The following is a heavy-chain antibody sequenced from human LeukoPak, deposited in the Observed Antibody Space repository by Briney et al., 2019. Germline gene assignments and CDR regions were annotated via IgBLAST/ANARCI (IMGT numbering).Heavy chain of an antibody. CDR2: ISSNGGST. Sequence: GGSLRLSCSASGFTFSSYAMHWVRQAPGKGLEYVSAISSNGGSTYYADSVKGRFTISRDNSKNTLYLQMSSLGAEDTAVYYCVKDREYYYDSSGYDYWGQGTLVTVSS. V-gene: IGHV3-64D*09. CDR3: VKDREYYYDSSGYDY. CDR1: GFTFSSYA. J-gene: IGHJ4*02. D-gene: IGHD3-22*01.